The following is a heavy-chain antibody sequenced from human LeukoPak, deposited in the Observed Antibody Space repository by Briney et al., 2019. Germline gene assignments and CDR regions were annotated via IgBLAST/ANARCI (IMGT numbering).Heavy chain of an antibody. J-gene: IGHJ5*02. Sequence: PSETLSLTCTVSGGSISSYYWSWIRQPPGKGLEWIGYIYYSGSTNYNPSLKSRVTISVDTSKNQFSLKLSSVTAADTAIYYCARDEDGFDPWGQGTLVTVSS. CDR2: IYYSGST. CDR1: GGSISSYY. CDR3: ARDEDGFDP. V-gene: IGHV4-59*01.